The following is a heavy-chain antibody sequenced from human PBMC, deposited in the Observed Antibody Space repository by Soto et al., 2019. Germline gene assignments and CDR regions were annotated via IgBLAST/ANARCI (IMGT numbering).Heavy chain of an antibody. CDR3: ARGFDREDFWSGYFGGGLSLPYAMDV. CDR2: IYYSGST. J-gene: IGHJ6*02. D-gene: IGHD3-3*01. CDR1: GGSISVGGYY. V-gene: IGHV4-31*03. Sequence: SETLSLTCTVSGGSISVGGYYWNWIRQPPGKGLEWIGYIYYSGSTLYNPSLKRRLTISTDTSETQFSLKLTSLTVADTAVYYCARGFDREDFWSGYFGGGLSLPYAMDVWGQGTAVTVSS.